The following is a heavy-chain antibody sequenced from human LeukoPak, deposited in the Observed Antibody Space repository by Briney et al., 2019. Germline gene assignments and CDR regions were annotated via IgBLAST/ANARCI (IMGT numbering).Heavy chain of an antibody. V-gene: IGHV3-23*01. CDR2: ISVSGDNA. CDR3: AKDLFSGSYEAYFDY. Sequence: GGSLRLSCAASGFTFSSYSMNWVRQAPGKGLEWVSGISVSGDNAYYADSVEGRFTISRDNSKNTLYLQMNSLRAEDTAIYYCAKDLFSGSYEAYFDYWGQGTLVTVSS. J-gene: IGHJ4*02. D-gene: IGHD1-26*01. CDR1: GFTFSSYS.